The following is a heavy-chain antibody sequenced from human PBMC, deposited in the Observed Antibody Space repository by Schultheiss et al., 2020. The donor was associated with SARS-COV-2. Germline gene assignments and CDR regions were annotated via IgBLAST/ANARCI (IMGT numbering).Heavy chain of an antibody. CDR3: ARDRLEWLSYYGMDV. CDR2: IWYDGSNK. CDR1: GFTFSSYG. J-gene: IGHJ6*02. Sequence: GGSLRLSCAASGFTFSSYGMHWVRQAPGKGLEWVAVIWYDGSNKYYADSVKGRFTISRDNSKNTLYLQMNSLRAEDTAMYYCARDRLEWLSYYGMDVWGQGTTVTVSS. V-gene: IGHV3-33*01. D-gene: IGHD3-3*01.